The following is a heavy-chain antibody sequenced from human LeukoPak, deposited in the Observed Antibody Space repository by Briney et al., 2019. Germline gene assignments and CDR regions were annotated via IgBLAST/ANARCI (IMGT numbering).Heavy chain of an antibody. CDR1: GGSFSGYY. CDR3: ARVTGFITIFTYFDY. D-gene: IGHD3-3*01. CDR2: INHSGST. J-gene: IGHJ4*02. Sequence: SETLSLTCAVYGGSFSGYYWSWIRQPPGKGLEWIGEINHSGSTNYNPSLESRVTISVDTSKNQFSLKLSSVTAADTAVYYCARVTGFITIFTYFDYWGQGTLVTVSS. V-gene: IGHV4-34*01.